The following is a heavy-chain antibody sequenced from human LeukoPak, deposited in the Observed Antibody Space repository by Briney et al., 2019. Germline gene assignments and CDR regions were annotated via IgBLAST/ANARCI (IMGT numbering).Heavy chain of an antibody. CDR1: GGSVSSGSYY. D-gene: IGHD3-22*01. J-gene: IGHJ4*02. CDR2: IDYSGST. Sequence: SETLSLTCTVSGGSVSSGSYYWNWIRQPPGKGLEWIGCIDYSGSTYYNPSLKSRVTISVDTSKNQFSLKLSSVTAADTAVYYCARALYDSSGYWRYYFDYWGQGTLVTVSS. CDR3: ARALYDSSGYWRYYFDY. V-gene: IGHV4-61*01.